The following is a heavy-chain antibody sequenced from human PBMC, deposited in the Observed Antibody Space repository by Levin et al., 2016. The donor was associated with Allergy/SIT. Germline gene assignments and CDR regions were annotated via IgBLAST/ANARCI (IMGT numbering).Heavy chain of an antibody. CDR3: ARDIVADDLVGYYYYYMDV. J-gene: IGHJ6*03. CDR2: IIPIFGTA. V-gene: IGHV1-69*01. Sequence: WVRQAPGQGLEWMGGIIPIFGTANYAQKFQGRVTITADESTSTAYMELSSLRSEDTAVYYCARDIVADDLVGYYYYYMDVWGKGTTVTVSS. D-gene: IGHD5-12*01.